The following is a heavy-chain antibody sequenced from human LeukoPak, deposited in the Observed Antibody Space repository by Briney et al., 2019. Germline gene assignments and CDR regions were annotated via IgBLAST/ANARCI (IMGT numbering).Heavy chain of an antibody. CDR2: IYYSGST. CDR3: AGVEDSSGYYYIDY. D-gene: IGHD3-22*01. Sequence: SETLSLTCTVSGGSISSYYWSWIRQPPGKGLEWIGYIYYSGSTNYNPSLKSRVTMSVDTSKNQFSLKLSSVTAADTAVYYCAGVEDSSGYYYIDYWAREPWSPSPQ. V-gene: IGHV4-59*12. CDR1: GGSISSYY. J-gene: IGHJ4*02.